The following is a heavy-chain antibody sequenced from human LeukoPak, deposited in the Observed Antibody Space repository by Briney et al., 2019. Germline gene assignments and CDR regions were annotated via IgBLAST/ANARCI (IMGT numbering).Heavy chain of an antibody. CDR1: GDSVSSNSAA. D-gene: IGHD2-21*01. J-gene: IGHJ3*02. V-gene: IGHV6-1*01. Sequence: PSQTLSLTCAISGDSVSSNSAAWNWIRQSPSRGLEWLGRTYYRSKWFFNYEVSVRSRITINPDTSKNQFSLQLNSVTPEDTAVNFCAREIEAQTTYCAFDIWGQGTMVTVSS. CDR2: TYYRSKWFF. CDR3: AREIEAQTTYCAFDI.